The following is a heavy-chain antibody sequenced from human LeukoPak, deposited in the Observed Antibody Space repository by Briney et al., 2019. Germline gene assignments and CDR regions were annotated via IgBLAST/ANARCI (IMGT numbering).Heavy chain of an antibody. CDR1: GFTFSNYG. Sequence: GGSLRLSCAASGFTFSNYGIHWVRQAPGKGLEWVSLISWDGGSTYYADSVKGRFTISRDNSKNSLYLQMNSLRAEDTAVYYCARDIDYWGQGTLVTVSS. CDR2: ISWDGGST. CDR3: ARDIDY. V-gene: IGHV3-43D*03. J-gene: IGHJ4*02.